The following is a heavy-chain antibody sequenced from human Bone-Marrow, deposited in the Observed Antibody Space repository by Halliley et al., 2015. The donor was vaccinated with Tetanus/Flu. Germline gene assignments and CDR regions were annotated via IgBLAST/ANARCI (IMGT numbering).Heavy chain of an antibody. Sequence: GSPYLGAIPYYTPSLKSRVSISVDPSKNQFPLKVTFVTAADTAMYYCARRRSSSSWLGDFDYWGQGTLVTVSS. V-gene: IGHV4-39*01. J-gene: IGHJ4*02. CDR3: ARRRSSSSWLGDFDY. D-gene: IGHD6-13*01. CDR2: PYLGAIP.